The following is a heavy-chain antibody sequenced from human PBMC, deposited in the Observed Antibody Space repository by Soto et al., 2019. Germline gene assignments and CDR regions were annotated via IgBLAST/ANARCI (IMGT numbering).Heavy chain of an antibody. D-gene: IGHD6-6*01. CDR3: ARYTARPCGGDNWFDP. J-gene: IGHJ5*02. CDR1: GYTFTSYG. CDR2: ISAYNGNT. Sequence: QVQLVQSGAEVKKPGASVKVSCKASGYTFTSYGISWVRQAPGQGLEWMGWISAYNGNTNYAQKRQGRVTMTPDTSTSTAYMELRSLRSDDTAVYYCARYTARPCGGDNWFDPWGQGTLVTVSS. V-gene: IGHV1-18*01.